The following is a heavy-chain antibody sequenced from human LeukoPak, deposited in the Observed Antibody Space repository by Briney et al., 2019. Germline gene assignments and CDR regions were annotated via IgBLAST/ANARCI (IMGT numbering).Heavy chain of an antibody. CDR2: ITGSGGST. V-gene: IGHV3-23*01. Sequence: PGGSLRLSCAASGFTFSSYAMSWVRQAPGKGLEWVSAITGSGGSTYYADSVKGRFTISRDNAKNSLFLQMNSLRAEDTAVYYCAREDYRTGWYDYWGQGTLVTVSS. CDR1: GFTFSSYA. CDR3: AREDYRTGWYDY. J-gene: IGHJ4*02. D-gene: IGHD6-19*01.